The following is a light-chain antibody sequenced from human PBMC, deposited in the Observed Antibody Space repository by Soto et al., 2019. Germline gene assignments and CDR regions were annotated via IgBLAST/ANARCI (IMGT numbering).Light chain of an antibody. CDR1: SGDVGYYNY. V-gene: IGLV2-11*01. CDR3: CSYAGSPRYV. CDR2: DVS. J-gene: IGLJ1*01. Sequence: QSALTQPRSVSGSPEQSVTISCTGTSGDVGYYNYVSWYQQHPGKAPKVMIYDVSERPSGVPDRFSGSKSGNTASLTISGLQAEDEADYYCCSYAGSPRYVFGTGTKVTVL.